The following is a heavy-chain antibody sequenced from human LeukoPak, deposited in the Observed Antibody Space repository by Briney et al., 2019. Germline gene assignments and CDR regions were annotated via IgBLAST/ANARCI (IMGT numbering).Heavy chain of an antibody. J-gene: IGHJ4*02. Sequence: PSETLSLTCTVSGGSISSYYWSWIRQPPGKGLEWIGYIYYSGSINYNPSLKSRVTISVDTSKNQFSLKLSSVTAADTAVYYCARADGSGWTNYFDYWGQGTLVTVSS. CDR1: GGSISSYY. CDR3: ARADGSGWTNYFDY. V-gene: IGHV4-59*01. D-gene: IGHD6-19*01. CDR2: IYYSGSI.